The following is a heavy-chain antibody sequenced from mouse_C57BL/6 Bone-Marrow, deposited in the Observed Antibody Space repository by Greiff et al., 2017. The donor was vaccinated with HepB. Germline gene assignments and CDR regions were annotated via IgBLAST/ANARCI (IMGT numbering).Heavy chain of an antibody. CDR2: IDPSDSET. V-gene: IGHV1-52*01. CDR1: GYTFTSYW. D-gene: IGHD2-4*01. J-gene: IGHJ4*01. CDR3: ARGLRRYYYAMDY. Sequence: QVQLQQPGAELVRPVSSVKLSCKASGYTFTSYWMHWVKQRPIQGLEWIGNIDPSDSETHYNQKFKDKATLTVDKSSSTAYMQLSSLTSEDSAVYYCARGLRRYYYAMDYWGQGTSVTVSS.